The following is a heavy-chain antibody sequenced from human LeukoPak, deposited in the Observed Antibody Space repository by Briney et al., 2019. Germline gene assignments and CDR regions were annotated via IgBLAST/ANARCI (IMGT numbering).Heavy chain of an antibody. CDR2: IYYSGST. D-gene: IGHD3-10*01. CDR1: GGSISSSSYY. Sequence: PSETLSLTCTVSGGSISSSSYYWGWIRQPPGKGLEWIGSIYYSGSTYYNPSLKSRVTISVDTSKNQFSLKLSSVTAADTAVYYCARLYYGSGSYYIFPYYYYYMDVWGKGTTVTISS. J-gene: IGHJ6*03. CDR3: ARLYYGSGSYYIFPYYYYYMDV. V-gene: IGHV4-39*01.